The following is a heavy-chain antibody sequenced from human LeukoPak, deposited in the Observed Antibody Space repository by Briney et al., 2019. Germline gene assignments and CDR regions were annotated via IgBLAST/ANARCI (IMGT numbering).Heavy chain of an antibody. J-gene: IGHJ4*02. CDR2: FDPEDGET. V-gene: IGHV1-24*01. Sequence: GASVKVSCKVSGYTLTELSMHWVRQAPGKGLEWMGGFDPEDGETIYAQKFQGRVTITRNTSISTAYMELSSLRSEDTAVYYCARVRGYSYGPGDYWGQGTLVTVSS. CDR1: GYTLTELS. CDR3: ARVRGYSYGPGDY. D-gene: IGHD5-18*01.